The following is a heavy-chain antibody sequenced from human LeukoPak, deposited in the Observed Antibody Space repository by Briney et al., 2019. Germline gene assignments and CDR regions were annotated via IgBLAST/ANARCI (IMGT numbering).Heavy chain of an antibody. CDR3: ARDGGYYYSMDV. CDR2: VSYSGST. V-gene: IGHV4-59*11. J-gene: IGHJ6*02. CDR1: GDSISSLY. Sequence: PSETLSLTCAVSGDSISSLYWSWIRQPPGKGLEWIGYVSYSGSTNYNPSLRGRVTISVDTSKNQFSLKLNSVTAADTAVYYCARDGGYYYSMDVWGHGTTVTVSS.